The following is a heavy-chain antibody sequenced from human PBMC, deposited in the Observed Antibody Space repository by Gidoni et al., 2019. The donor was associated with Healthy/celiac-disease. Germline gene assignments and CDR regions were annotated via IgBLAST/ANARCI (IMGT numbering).Heavy chain of an antibody. CDR1: GVHFSSYA. Sequence: EVQLLESGGGLVQPGGSLRLSCAAAGVHFSSYAMSWVRQAPGKGLEWVSAISGSGGSTYYADSVKGRFTISRDNSKNTLYLQMHSLRAEDTAVYYCAKVAPTYYYDSSAQRGYFDYWGQGTLVTVSS. CDR2: ISGSGGST. CDR3: AKVAPTYYYDSSAQRGYFDY. J-gene: IGHJ4*02. D-gene: IGHD3-22*01. V-gene: IGHV3-23*01.